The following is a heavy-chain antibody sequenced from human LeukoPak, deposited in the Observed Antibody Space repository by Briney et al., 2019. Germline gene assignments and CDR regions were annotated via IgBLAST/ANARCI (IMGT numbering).Heavy chain of an antibody. CDR1: GYSFTNYW. Sequence: GESLRISCKGSGYSFTNYWISWVRQMPGKGLEWMGRIDPSDSYTNYSPSFQGHLTISADESISTAYLQWSSLKASDTAMYYCARALRITFGGGRGAFDIWGQGTMVTVSS. J-gene: IGHJ3*02. D-gene: IGHD3-16*01. V-gene: IGHV5-10-1*01. CDR2: IDPSDSYT. CDR3: ARALRITFGGGRGAFDI.